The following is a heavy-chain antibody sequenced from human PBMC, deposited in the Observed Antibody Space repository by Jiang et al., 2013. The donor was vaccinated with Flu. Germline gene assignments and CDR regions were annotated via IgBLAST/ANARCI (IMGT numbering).Heavy chain of an antibody. CDR3: AKDADHYYGSGSYHDY. J-gene: IGHJ4*02. CDR1: GFTFSSYA. D-gene: IGHD3-10*01. V-gene: IGHV3-23*04. CDR2: ISGSGGST. Sequence: QLVESGGGLVQPGGSLRLSCAASGFTFSSYAMSWVRQAPGKGLEWVSAISGSGGSTYYADSVKGRFTISRDNSKNTLYLQMNSLRAEDTAVYYCAKDADHYYGSGSYHDYWGQGTLVTVSS.